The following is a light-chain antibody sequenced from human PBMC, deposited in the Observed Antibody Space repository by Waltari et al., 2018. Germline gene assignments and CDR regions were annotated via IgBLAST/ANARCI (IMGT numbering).Light chain of an antibody. CDR1: SSDVGGYNY. Sequence: QSALTQPASVSGSPGQSITISCTGTSSDVGGYNYVSWYQQHPGKAPKLMIYDVSKRPSGVSNRVSCTKSGNTASRTVSGRQAEDEADYYCCSYAGSSTSTVFGGGTKLTVL. V-gene: IGLV2-23*02. J-gene: IGLJ2*01. CDR2: DVS. CDR3: CSYAGSSTSTV.